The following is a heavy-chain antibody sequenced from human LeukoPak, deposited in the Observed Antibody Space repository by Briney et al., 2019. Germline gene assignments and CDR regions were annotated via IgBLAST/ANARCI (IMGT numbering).Heavy chain of an antibody. D-gene: IGHD2-8*01. CDR1: GFIVSSNY. CDR3: ARVGTGTSGYFDY. J-gene: IGHJ4*02. V-gene: IGHV3-53*01. Sequence: VGSPRLSCAASGFIVSSNYMSWVRQAPGKGLEWVSIIYSGGSTYYADSVKGRFTISRENSKNTVYLQMNSLRGEDTAMYYCARVGTGTSGYFDYWGQGALVTVSS. CDR2: IYSGGST.